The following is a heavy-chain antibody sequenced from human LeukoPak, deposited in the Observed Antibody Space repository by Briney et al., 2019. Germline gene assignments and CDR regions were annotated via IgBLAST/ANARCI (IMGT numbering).Heavy chain of an antibody. Sequence: SGTLSLTCAVSGGSISSNKWWSWLRQAPGKGLEWIGRIYTSGSTNYNPSLKSRVTISVDTSKNQFSLKLSSVTAADTAVYYCARSPYPRGPNFDYWGQGTLVTVSS. V-gene: IGHV4-4*02. CDR1: GGSISSNKW. CDR3: ARSPYPRGPNFDY. CDR2: IYTSGST. D-gene: IGHD3-10*01. J-gene: IGHJ4*02.